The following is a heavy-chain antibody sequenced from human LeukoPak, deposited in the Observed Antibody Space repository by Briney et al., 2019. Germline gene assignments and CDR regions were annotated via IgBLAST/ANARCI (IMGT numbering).Heavy chain of an antibody. J-gene: IGHJ4*02. Sequence: GASVKVSCKASGYTFTSYYMHWVRQAPGQGLEWMGIINPSDGFTSYAQKFQGRVTMTSDTSTSTVYMELSSLRSEDTAVYYCARTGYNYDYYYWGQGTLVTVPS. D-gene: IGHD5-18*01. CDR3: ARTGYNYDYYY. CDR2: INPSDGFT. V-gene: IGHV1-46*01. CDR1: GYTFTSYY.